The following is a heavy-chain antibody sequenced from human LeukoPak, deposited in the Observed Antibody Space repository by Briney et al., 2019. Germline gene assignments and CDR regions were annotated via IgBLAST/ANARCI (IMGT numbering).Heavy chain of an antibody. CDR2: IMPLFGTA. Sequence: SVKVSCKASGGTFNSYAISWVRQAPGQGLEWMGGIMPLFGTANYAQEFQGRVTFTTDESASTAYMEVSSLRSEDTAVYYCASGSMGDGYGVGDYYQYMDVWGKGATVTVSS. CDR3: ASGSMGDGYGVGDYYQYMDV. CDR1: GGTFNSYA. D-gene: IGHD5-24*01. J-gene: IGHJ6*03. V-gene: IGHV1-69*05.